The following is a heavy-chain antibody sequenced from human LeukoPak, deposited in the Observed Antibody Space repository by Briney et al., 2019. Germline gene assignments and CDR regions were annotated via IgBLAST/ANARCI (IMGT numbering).Heavy chain of an antibody. CDR1: GFTFNNYG. D-gene: IGHD4-11*01. V-gene: IGHV3-48*04. J-gene: IGHJ4*02. CDR3: ARGHSNYGDYFDY. Sequence: GGSLRLSCAASGFTFNNYGMIWVRQAPGKGLEWVSYISSSSSTITYADSVKGRFTISRDNAKSSLSLQMNRLRAEDTAVYYCARGHSNYGDYFDYWGQGTLVTVSS. CDR2: ISSSSSTI.